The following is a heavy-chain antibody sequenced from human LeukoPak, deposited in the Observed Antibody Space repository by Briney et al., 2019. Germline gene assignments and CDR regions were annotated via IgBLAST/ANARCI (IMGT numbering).Heavy chain of an antibody. D-gene: IGHD6-19*01. V-gene: IGHV1-3*01. CDR1: GYTFTNYA. CDR2: FNAGHGNT. Sequence: ASVKVSCKASGYTFTNYAIQWVRQAPGQRLEWMGWFNAGHGNTKYSQKFQGRVTITRDTSATTAYMELSSLRSEDTAVYYCARGAGFAEALPEYWGQGTLLTVSS. CDR3: ARGAGFAEALPEY. J-gene: IGHJ4*02.